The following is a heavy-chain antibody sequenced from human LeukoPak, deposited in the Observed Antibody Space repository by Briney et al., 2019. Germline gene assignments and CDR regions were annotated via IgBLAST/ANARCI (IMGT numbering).Heavy chain of an antibody. J-gene: IGHJ4*02. CDR1: GFTFTRYW. Sequence: GGSLRLSCAASGFTFTRYWMHWVRQAPGKGLVWVSRINTDGSSTSYADSVKGRFTISRDNAKNTLYLQMNRLRAEDMAVYYCAREATAEFDCWGQGTLVTVSS. CDR2: INTDGSST. D-gene: IGHD1-26*01. CDR3: AREATAEFDC. V-gene: IGHV3-74*01.